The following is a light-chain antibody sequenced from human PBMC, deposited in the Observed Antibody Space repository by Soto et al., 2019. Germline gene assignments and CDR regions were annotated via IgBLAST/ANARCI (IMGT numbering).Light chain of an antibody. CDR2: GAS. CDR3: QQYGSSQS. V-gene: IGKV3-20*01. CDR1: QSVSSSY. Sequence: EIVLTQSPGTLSLSPGERATLSCRASQSVSSSYLAWYQQKPGQAPRLLIYGASSRATGIPDRFSGSGSGTDFTLTISSLETEDFAVYYCQQYGSSQSFGQGTKVEIK. J-gene: IGKJ1*01.